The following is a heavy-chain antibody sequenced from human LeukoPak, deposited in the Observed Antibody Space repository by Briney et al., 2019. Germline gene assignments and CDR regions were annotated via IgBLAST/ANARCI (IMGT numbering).Heavy chain of an antibody. Sequence: ASVKVSCKASGYTFTGYYMHWVRQAPGQGLEWMGWINPNSGGTNYAQKFQGRVTMTRDTSISTAYMELSSLRSEDTAVYYCARGSTYYDSSRCDYWGQGTLVTVSS. J-gene: IGHJ4*02. CDR2: INPNSGGT. CDR3: ARGSTYYDSSRCDY. CDR1: GYTFTGYY. V-gene: IGHV1-2*02. D-gene: IGHD3-22*01.